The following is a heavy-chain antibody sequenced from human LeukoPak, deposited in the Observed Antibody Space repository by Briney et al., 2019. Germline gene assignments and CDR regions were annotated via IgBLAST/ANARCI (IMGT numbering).Heavy chain of an antibody. J-gene: IGHJ6*03. V-gene: IGHV4-61*02. CDR3: ARDRPRLRGYSYGYYYYMDV. Sequence: SETLSLTCTVSGGSISSSSYYWSWIRQPAGKGLEWIGRIYTSGSTNYNPSLKSRVTMSVDTSKNQFSLKLSSVTAADTAVYYCARDRPRLRGYSYGYYYYMDVWGKGTTVTVSS. CDR1: GGSISSSSYY. D-gene: IGHD5-18*01. CDR2: IYTSGST.